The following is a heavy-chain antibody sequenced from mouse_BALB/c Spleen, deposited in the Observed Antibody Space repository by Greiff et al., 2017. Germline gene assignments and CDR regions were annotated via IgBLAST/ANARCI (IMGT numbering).Heavy chain of an antibody. J-gene: IGHJ2*01. CDR2: ISYSGST. CDR3: ARCGNSGSD. Sequence: DVKLQESGPGLVKPSQSLSLTCTVTGYSITSDYAWNWIRQFPGNKLEWMGYISYSGSTSYNPSLKSRISITRDTSKNQFFLQLNSVTTEDTATYYCARCGNSGSDWGQGTTLTVSS. V-gene: IGHV3-2*02. CDR1: GYSITSDYA. D-gene: IGHD2-1*01.